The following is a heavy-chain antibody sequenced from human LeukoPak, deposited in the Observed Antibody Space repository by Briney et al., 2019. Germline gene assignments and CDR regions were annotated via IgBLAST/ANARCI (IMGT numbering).Heavy chain of an antibody. J-gene: IGHJ4*02. CDR1: GYTLTELS. V-gene: IGHV1-24*01. CDR2: FDPEDGET. CDR3: ATALGYGDYPPWDY. D-gene: IGHD4-17*01. Sequence: ASVKVSCKVSGYTLTELSMHWVRQAPGKGLEWMGGFDPEDGETIYAQKFQGRVTMTEDTSTDTAYMELSSLRSEDTAVYYCATALGYGDYPPWDYWGQGTLVTVSS.